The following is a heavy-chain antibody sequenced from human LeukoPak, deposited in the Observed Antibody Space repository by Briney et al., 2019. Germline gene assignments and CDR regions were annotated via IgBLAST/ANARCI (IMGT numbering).Heavy chain of an antibody. V-gene: IGHV3-20*04. D-gene: IGHD2-2*01. Sequence: GGSLRLSCAASGFTFDDYGMSWVRQAPGKGLAWVSGINWNGGSTGYADSLKGRFTISRDNAKNSLYLQMNSLRAEDTALYYCARGGDIVVVPAAGFLYYFDYWGQGTLVTVSS. CDR1: GFTFDDYG. CDR3: ARGGDIVVVPAAGFLYYFDY. CDR2: INWNGGST. J-gene: IGHJ4*02.